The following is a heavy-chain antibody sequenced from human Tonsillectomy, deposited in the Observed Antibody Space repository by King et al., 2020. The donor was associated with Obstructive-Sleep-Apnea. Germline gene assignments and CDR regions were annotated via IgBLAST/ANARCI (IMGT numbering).Heavy chain of an antibody. J-gene: IGHJ4*02. CDR1: GFTFSTYA. D-gene: IGHD6-19*01. CDR2: ISYDGSNK. CDR3: ARDREQWLVQPFDY. V-gene: IGHV3-30*04. Sequence: QLVQSGGGVVQPGRSLRLSCAASGFTFSTYAMHWVRQAPGKGLEWVAVISYDGSNKYYADSMKGRFTISRDNSKNTLYLQMNSLRAEDTAVFYCARDREQWLVQPFDYWGQGTLVTVSS.